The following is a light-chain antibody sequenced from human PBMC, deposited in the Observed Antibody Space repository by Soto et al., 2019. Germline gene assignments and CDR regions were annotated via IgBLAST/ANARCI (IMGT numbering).Light chain of an antibody. J-gene: IGKJ2*01. CDR3: QQYVTAPYT. V-gene: IGKV3-20*01. Sequence: EIVLTQSPGTLSLSPGERATLSCRASQSVSSDYLAWYQQKPGQPPRLLIHSASSRAAGIPDRFRGSGYGAHFTLTISRLEPEDFALYYCQQYVTAPYTFGHGTKLESK. CDR1: QSVSSDY. CDR2: SAS.